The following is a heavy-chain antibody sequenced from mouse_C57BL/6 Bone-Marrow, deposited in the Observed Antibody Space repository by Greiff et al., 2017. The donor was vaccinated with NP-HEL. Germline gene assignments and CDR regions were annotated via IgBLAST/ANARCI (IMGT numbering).Heavy chain of an antibody. V-gene: IGHV1-52*01. CDR1: GYTFTSYW. CDR2: IDPSDSET. J-gene: IGHJ2*01. D-gene: IGHD1-1*01. Sequence: QVQLQQPGAELVRPGSSVKLSCKASGYTFTSYWMHWVKQRPIQGLEWIGNIDPSDSETHYNQKFKDKATLTVYKSSSTAYMQLSSLTSEDSAVYYCARIYYYGSSCSPFDYWGQGTTLTVSS. CDR3: ARIYYYGSSCSPFDY.